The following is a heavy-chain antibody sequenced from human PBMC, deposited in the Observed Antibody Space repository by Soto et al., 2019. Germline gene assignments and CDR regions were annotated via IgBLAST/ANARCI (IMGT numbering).Heavy chain of an antibody. J-gene: IGHJ4*02. CDR3: ARDPGYCSRTSCYNDH. CDR1: GGTFSSYA. D-gene: IGHD2-2*02. V-gene: IGHV1-69*13. Sequence: SVKVSCKASGGTFSSYAISWVRQAPGQGLEWMGGIIPIFGTANYAQKFQGRVTITADESTSTAYQEMSSLKSEDTAVYYCARDPGYCSRTSCYNDHWGQGTLVTVSS. CDR2: IIPIFGTA.